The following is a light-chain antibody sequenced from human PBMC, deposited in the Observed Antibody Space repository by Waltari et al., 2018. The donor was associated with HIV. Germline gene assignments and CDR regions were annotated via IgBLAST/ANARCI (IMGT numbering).Light chain of an antibody. CDR1: QLGATF. J-gene: IGLJ1*01. Sequence: SYELIQPPSLSVSPGQTCSVTCSGGQLGATFVCWYQQKPGKSPVLLIYEDSKRPSGIPARFSASTSGDTATLTISGTQSIDEADYYCQAWGTSPAVFGTGTRVTVL. CDR3: QAWGTSPAV. V-gene: IGLV3-1*01. CDR2: EDS.